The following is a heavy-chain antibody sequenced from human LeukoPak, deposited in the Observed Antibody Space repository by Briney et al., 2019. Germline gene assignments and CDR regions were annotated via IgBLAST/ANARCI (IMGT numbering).Heavy chain of an antibody. V-gene: IGHV5-51*01. Sequence: GEPLKISCRGSEYSFINYWIGWVRQMPGKGLKWMAIIYPGDSDTRYDPSFKGQVTISADKSINTAYLQWSSLKASDTAMYYCARLSGSYYSAFDIWGQGTMVTVSS. CDR1: EYSFINYW. D-gene: IGHD1-26*01. CDR2: IYPGDSDT. J-gene: IGHJ3*02. CDR3: ARLSGSYYSAFDI.